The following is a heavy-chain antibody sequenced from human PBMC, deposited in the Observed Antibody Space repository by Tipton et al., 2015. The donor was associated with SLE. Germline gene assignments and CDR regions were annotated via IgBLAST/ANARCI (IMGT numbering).Heavy chain of an antibody. V-gene: IGHV3-23*03. Sequence: GSLRLSCAASGFTFSSYAMSWVRQAPGKGLEWVSVIYSGGGTYYADSVRGRFTISRDNSKNTLYLQMNSLRAEDTAVYYCAKDRSTMALYGMDVWGQGTTVTVSS. CDR2: IYSGGGT. D-gene: IGHD3-10*01. CDR1: GFTFSSYA. J-gene: IGHJ6*02. CDR3: AKDRSTMALYGMDV.